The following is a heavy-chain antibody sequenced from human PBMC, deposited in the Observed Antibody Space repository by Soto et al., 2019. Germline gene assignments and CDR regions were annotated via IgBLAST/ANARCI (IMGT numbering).Heavy chain of an antibody. J-gene: IGHJ6*02. D-gene: IGHD2-2*01. CDR3: ARRYCSSATCPRNYYGMDV. CDR1: GYSFTSYW. V-gene: IGHV5-10-1*01. CDR2: IDPIDSYT. Sequence: GESLKISCKGSGYSFTSYWISWVRQVPGKGLEWMGRIDPIDSYTTYSPSFQGHVTISTDKSINTAYLQWSSLKASDTAMYYCARRYCSSATCPRNYYGMDVWGQGTTVTVS.